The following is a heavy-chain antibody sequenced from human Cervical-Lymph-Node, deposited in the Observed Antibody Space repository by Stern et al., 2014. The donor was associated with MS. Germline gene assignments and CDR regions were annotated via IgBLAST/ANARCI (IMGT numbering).Heavy chain of an antibody. CDR2: IFYSGST. CDR1: GGSISNGDYY. CDR3: ARDGVTLVRGVTI. V-gene: IGHV4-30-4*01. D-gene: IGHD3-10*01. Sequence: QLQLQESGPGLVKPSQTLSLSCTVSGGSISNGDYYWSWIRQPPGKGLEWIGHIFYSGSTSYSPSLKSRLTISVYTSKNQFSLKLRSVTAADTAVYYCARDGVTLVRGVTIWGLGTMVTVSS. J-gene: IGHJ3*02.